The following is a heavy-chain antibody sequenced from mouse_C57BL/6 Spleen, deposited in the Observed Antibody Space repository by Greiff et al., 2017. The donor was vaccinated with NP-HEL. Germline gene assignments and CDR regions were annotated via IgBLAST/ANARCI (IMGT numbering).Heavy chain of an antibody. CDR1: GFTFSDYG. J-gene: IGHJ3*01. CDR2: ISSGSSTI. D-gene: IGHD1-1*01. Sequence: EVQLVESGGGLVKPGGSLKLSCAASGFTFSDYGMHWVRQAPEKGLEWVAYISSGSSTIYYAATVKGRFTISRDNAKNTLFLQMTSLRSEDTAMYYCARPDYYGSSYGAWFAYWGQGTLVTVSA. V-gene: IGHV5-17*01. CDR3: ARPDYYGSSYGAWFAY.